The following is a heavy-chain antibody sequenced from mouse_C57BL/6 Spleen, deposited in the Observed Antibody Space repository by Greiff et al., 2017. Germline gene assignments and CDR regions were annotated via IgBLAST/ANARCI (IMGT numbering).Heavy chain of an antibody. J-gene: IGHJ1*03. CDR2: IDPSDSYT. Sequence: VQLQQPGAELVMPGASVKLSCKASGYTFTSYWMHWVKQRPGQGLEWIGEIDPSDSYTNYNQKFKGKSTLTVDKSSSTDYMQLSSLTSEDSGVYDCARGGGSGWYFDVWGTGTTVSVSS. CDR3: ARGGGSGWYFDV. CDR1: GYTFTSYW. D-gene: IGHD1-1*02. V-gene: IGHV1-69*01.